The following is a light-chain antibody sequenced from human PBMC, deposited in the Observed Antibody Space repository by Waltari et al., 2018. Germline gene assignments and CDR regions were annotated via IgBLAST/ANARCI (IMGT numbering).Light chain of an antibody. CDR2: AAY. CDR1: QSLTSNY. V-gene: IGKV3-20*01. Sequence: ELVLTQSPGTLSLSPGERATLSCRPSQSLTSNYVAWYQQKPGQAPRLLIHAAYRRATDVPDRISGSVSGTDFTLTISRVEPEDFAVYYCQQYDSLPRTFGGGTKVEIK. CDR3: QQYDSLPRT. J-gene: IGKJ4*01.